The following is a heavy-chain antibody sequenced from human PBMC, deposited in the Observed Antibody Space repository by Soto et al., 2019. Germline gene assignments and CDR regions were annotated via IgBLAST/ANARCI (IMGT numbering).Heavy chain of an antibody. CDR3: TTDPRHYDILTGYSYYFDY. D-gene: IGHD3-9*01. Sequence: RRLSCAASGFTFSNAWMSWVRQAPGKGLEWVGRIKSKTDGGTTDYAAPVKGRFTISRDDSKNTLYLQMNSLKTEDTAVYYCTTDPRHYDILTGYSYYFDYWGQGTLVTVSS. V-gene: IGHV3-15*01. J-gene: IGHJ4*02. CDR2: IKSKTDGGTT. CDR1: GFTFSNAW.